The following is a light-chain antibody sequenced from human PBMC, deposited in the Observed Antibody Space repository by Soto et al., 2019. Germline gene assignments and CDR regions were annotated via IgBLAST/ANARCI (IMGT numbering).Light chain of an antibody. CDR2: EVT. CDR1: SSDIGGYNY. J-gene: IGLJ2*01. CDR3: SSYAGSNNLV. Sequence: QSVLTQPPSASGSPGQSVAISCTGTSSDIGGYNYVSWYQQHPGKAPKLMIYEVTNPPSGVPDRFSGSKSGNTASLTVSGLQADDEAHYYCSSYAGSNNLVFGGGTKVTVL. V-gene: IGLV2-8*01.